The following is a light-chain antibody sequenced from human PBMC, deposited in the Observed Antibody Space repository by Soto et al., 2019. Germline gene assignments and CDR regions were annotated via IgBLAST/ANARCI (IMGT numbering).Light chain of an antibody. V-gene: IGLV2-14*01. CDR2: EVS. CDR1: SSDVGGYNY. J-gene: IGLJ2*01. Sequence: QSALTQPASVSGSPGQSITISCTGTSSDVGGYNYVSWYQQHPGKAPKLMIYEVSNRPSGVSNRFPGSKSGNTASLTISGLQAEDEADYYCSSYTSSSNLVVFGGGTKLTVL. CDR3: SSYTSSSNLVV.